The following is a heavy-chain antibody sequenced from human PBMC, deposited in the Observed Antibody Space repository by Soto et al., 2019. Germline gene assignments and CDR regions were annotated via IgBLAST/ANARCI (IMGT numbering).Heavy chain of an antibody. Sequence: QMQLVESGGGVVQPVRSLRLSCDASGFTLSGFAMHWVRQAPGQGLEWVAVISNDGTNQYYSESVKGRFTISRDNSKNTLSLQMNNLRAEDTPVYYCAKAYYYDSSGYYDNYYAMDVWGQGTTVTVSS. V-gene: IGHV3-30*18. CDR3: AKAYYYDSSGYYDNYYAMDV. CDR1: GFTLSGFA. CDR2: ISNDGTNQ. D-gene: IGHD3-22*01. J-gene: IGHJ6*02.